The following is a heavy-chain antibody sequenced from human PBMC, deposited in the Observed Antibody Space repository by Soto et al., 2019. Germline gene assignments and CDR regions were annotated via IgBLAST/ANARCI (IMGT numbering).Heavy chain of an antibody. CDR1: GCTFGDYY. CDR2: INPKSGGT. Sequence: ASVKVSCKASGCTFGDYYIHWVRQAPGQGLEWMGWINPKSGGTNYAQKFKGWVTISRDNSKNTLYLQMNSLRAEDTAVYYCAKGKSIAALCWGQGTLVTVSS. V-gene: IGHV1-2*04. D-gene: IGHD6-6*01. CDR3: AKGKSIAALC. J-gene: IGHJ4*02.